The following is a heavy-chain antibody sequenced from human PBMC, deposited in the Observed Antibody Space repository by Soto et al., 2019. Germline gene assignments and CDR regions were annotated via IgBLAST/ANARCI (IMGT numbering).Heavy chain of an antibody. Sequence: GGSLRLSCAASGFTFSSYGMHWVRQAPGKGLEWVAVIWYDGSNKYYADSVQGRFTISRDNSKNTLYLQMNSLRAEDTAVYYCARDLKVGSSGWPGHDYWGQGTLVTVSS. J-gene: IGHJ4*02. CDR3: ARDLKVGSSGWPGHDY. D-gene: IGHD6-19*01. V-gene: IGHV3-33*01. CDR2: IWYDGSNK. CDR1: GFTFSSYG.